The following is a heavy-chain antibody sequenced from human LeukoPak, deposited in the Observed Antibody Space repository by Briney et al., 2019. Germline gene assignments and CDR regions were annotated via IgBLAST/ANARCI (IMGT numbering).Heavy chain of an antibody. CDR1: GYTFTGYY. J-gene: IGHJ3*02. V-gene: IGHV1-2*02. CDR2: TNPNSGGT. D-gene: IGHD3-22*01. CDR3: ARDRARITMIVVVTDAFDI. Sequence: GASVKVSCKASGYTFTGYYMHWVRHAPGQGLEWMGWTNPNSGGTYYAQKFQGRVTMTRDTSISTAYMDLSKLRSDDTAVYYCARDRARITMIVVVTDAFDIWGQGTMVTVCS.